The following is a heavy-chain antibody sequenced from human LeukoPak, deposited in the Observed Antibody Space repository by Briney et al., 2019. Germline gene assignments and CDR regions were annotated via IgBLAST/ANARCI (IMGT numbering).Heavy chain of an antibody. J-gene: IGHJ5*02. Sequence: PGGSLRLSCAASGFTFSSYGMHWVRQAPGKGLEWLSAVSGSGSSTYYTDSVKGRFTISRDNSKNMVYLQMNSLRVDDTAVYYCARGKTVGGLRNWFDPWGQGTLVTVSS. V-gene: IGHV3-23*01. CDR2: VSGSGSST. CDR3: ARGKTVGGLRNWFDP. D-gene: IGHD6-19*01. CDR1: GFTFSSYG.